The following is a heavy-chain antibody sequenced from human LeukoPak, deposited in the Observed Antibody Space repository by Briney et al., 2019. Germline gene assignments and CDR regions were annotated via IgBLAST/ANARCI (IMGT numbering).Heavy chain of an antibody. CDR2: INPNSGGT. V-gene: IGHV1-2*04. J-gene: IGHJ4*02. D-gene: IGHD3-10*01. CDR3: AKGDEGSGIYYGIDY. Sequence: GASVKVSCKASGYTFTGYYMHWVRQAPGQGLEWMGWINPNSGGTNYAQKFQGWVTMTRDTSISTAYMELSRLRSDDTAIYYCAKGDEGSGIYYGIDYWGQGTLVTVSS. CDR1: GYTFTGYY.